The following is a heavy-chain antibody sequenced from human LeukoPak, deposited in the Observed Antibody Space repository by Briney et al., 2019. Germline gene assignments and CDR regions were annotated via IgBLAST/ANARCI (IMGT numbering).Heavy chain of an antibody. CDR3: TRHSVVVPAAIALPFDP. V-gene: IGHV3-49*03. CDR2: IRSKADGGTT. Sequence: GGSLRLSCTPSGFTFGDYAMSWFRQAPGKGLEWVGFIRSKADGGTTEYAASVKGRFTISRDDSKSIAYLQMNSLKTEDTAVYYCTRHSVVVPAAIALPFDPWGQGTLVTVSS. J-gene: IGHJ5*02. D-gene: IGHD2-2*01. CDR1: GFTFGDYA.